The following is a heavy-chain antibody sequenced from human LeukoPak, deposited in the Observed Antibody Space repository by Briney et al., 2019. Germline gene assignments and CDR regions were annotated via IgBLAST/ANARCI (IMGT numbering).Heavy chain of an antibody. CDR1: GFTSRSYW. V-gene: IGHV3-74*01. J-gene: IGHJ4*02. D-gene: IGHD6-19*01. Sequence: GGSLRLSCAAFGFTSRSYWMHWVRHAPGRGLVWVSRINSDGTTTNYADSVKGRFTISRDNAKNTLYLQMNSLRAEDTAVYYCARSTHSGWGGYYFDYWGQGTLVTVSS. CDR2: INSDGTTT. CDR3: ARSTHSGWGGYYFDY.